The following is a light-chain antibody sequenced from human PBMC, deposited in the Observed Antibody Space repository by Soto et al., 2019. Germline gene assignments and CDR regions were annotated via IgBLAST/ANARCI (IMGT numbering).Light chain of an antibody. CDR1: QSINSW. CDR3: QQYNSYS. Sequence: QSPSTLSAFVGDRVTISCRASQSINSWLTWYQQKPGKAPKVLIYHASNLQSGVPSRFSGSGSGTEFTLTISSLQPDDFATYYCQQYNSYSFGQGTKVDIK. CDR2: HAS. V-gene: IGKV1-5*01. J-gene: IGKJ1*01.